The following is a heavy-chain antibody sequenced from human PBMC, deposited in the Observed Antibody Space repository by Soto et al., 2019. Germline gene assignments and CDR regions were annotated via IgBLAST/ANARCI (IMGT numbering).Heavy chain of an antibody. D-gene: IGHD1-26*01. J-gene: IGHJ4*02. CDR3: IPSSVGATRDLDY. CDR2: IRSKANSYAT. Sequence: EVQLVESGGGLVQPGGSLKLSRAASGFTFSGSAMHWVRQASGKGLEWVGRIRSKANSYATAYAASVKGRFTISRDDSKNTAYLQMNSLKTEDTAVYYCIPSSVGATRDLDYWGQGTLVTVSS. CDR1: GFTFSGSA. V-gene: IGHV3-73*01.